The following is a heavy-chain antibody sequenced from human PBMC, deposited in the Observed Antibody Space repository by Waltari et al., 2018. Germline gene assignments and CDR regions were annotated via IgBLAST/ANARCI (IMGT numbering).Heavy chain of an antibody. CDR1: GGSISSSSYY. J-gene: IGHJ3*02. Sequence: QLQLQESGPGLVKPSETLSLTCTVSGGSISSSSYYWGWIRQPPGKGLEWIGSIYYSGSTYYNPSLKSRVTISVDTSKNQFSLKLSSVTAADTAVYYCATRDSYNDAFDIWGQGTMVTVSS. V-gene: IGHV4-39*07. D-gene: IGHD1-26*01. CDR3: ATRDSYNDAFDI. CDR2: IYYSGST.